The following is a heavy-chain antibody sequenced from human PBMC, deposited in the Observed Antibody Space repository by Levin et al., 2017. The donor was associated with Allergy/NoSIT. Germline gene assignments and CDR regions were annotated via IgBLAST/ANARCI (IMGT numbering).Heavy chain of an antibody. V-gene: IGHV3-13*01. CDR1: GFTFSSYD. CDR3: ARSGRIATAGRGDWFDP. CDR2: IDTAGDT. Sequence: GGSLRLSCAASGFTFSSYDFYWVRQATGKGLEWVSTIDTAGDTSYSGSVKGRFTISRENAKKSLYLQMNSLRAGDTAVYYCARSGRIATAGRGDWFDPWGQGTLVTVSS. D-gene: IGHD6-13*01. J-gene: IGHJ5*02.